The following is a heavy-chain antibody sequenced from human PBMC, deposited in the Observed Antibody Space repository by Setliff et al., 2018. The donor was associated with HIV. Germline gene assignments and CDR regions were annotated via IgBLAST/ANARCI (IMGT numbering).Heavy chain of an antibody. J-gene: IGHJ4*02. V-gene: IGHV1-18*01. CDR2: INCYSGDS. Sequence: ASVKVSCKASGYSFFSYSITWVRQAPGPGLEWVGWINCYSGDSKFPEKLQGRITMTADTSTRTAYMELRTLTSDDTAMSYCARATYSGSPNPPQDYLGQGTLVTVSS. CDR3: ARATYSGSPNPPQDY. D-gene: IGHD1-26*01. CDR1: GYSFFSYS.